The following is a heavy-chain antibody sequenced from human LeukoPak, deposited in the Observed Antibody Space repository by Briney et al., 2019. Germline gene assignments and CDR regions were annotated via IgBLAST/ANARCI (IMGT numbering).Heavy chain of an antibody. J-gene: IGHJ3*02. V-gene: IGHV1-46*01. CDR2: IKPSGGNT. CDR3: ARVRDGYNDAYDI. CDR1: GYSFTSYN. Sequence: ASVKVSCKTSGYSFTSYNLHWVRQAPGQRLEWMGIIKPSGGNTNYAQKFQGRVTMTRDTSTSTVYMELSSLKSEDTAVYYCARVRDGYNDAYDIWGQGTMVSVSS. D-gene: IGHD5-24*01.